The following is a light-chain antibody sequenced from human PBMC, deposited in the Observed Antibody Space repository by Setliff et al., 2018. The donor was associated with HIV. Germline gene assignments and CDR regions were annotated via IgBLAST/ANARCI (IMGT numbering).Light chain of an antibody. V-gene: IGLV2-23*02. CDR2: DVT. Sequence: QSVLTQPASVSGSPGQSITIFCTGSSSDVGAYMSVSWYQQHPGEVPKLIIYDVTKRPSGVSNRFSGSKSGTTASLTISGLQAEDEADYYCCSFAGSDTWRFGGGTKVTV. J-gene: IGLJ2*01. CDR3: CSFAGSDTWR. CDR1: SSDVGAYMS.